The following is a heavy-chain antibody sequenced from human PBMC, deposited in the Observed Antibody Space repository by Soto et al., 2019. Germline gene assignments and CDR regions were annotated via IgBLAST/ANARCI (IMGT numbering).Heavy chain of an antibody. V-gene: IGHV1-18*04. Sequence: ASVKVSCKASGYIFTGYGISWVRQAPGQGLEWMGWISPYNGHTEFAQRLQGRLTLTTDTSTSTAFMELSNLRSDDTAVYYCARGGSGYHTGRGCAGTMDVWGQGTTVTVSS. CDR3: ARGGSGYHTGRGCAGTMDV. CDR2: ISPYNGHT. J-gene: IGHJ6*02. CDR1: GYIFTGYG. D-gene: IGHD3-22*01.